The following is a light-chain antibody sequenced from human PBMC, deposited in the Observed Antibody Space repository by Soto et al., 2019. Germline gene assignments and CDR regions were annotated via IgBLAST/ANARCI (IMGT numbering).Light chain of an antibody. CDR1: QTISSW. CDR3: QQYKSYLRT. Sequence: DIQMTQSAATRSATIGRGGTITCRACQTISSWLAWYQQKPGKAPKLLIYAASTLESGVSSRFSGRGSGTEFTLTSNSLQPEDFATYYCQQYKSYLRTFGQGTKVDIK. J-gene: IGKJ1*01. CDR2: AAS. V-gene: IGKV1-5*01.